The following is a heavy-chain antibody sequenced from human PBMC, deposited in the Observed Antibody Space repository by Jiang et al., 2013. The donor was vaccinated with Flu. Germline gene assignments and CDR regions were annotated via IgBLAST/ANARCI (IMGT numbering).Heavy chain of an antibody. CDR3: ARDSPLVGDTATGFDAFDI. Sequence: FTISRDNAKNSLYLQMNSLRAEDTAVYYCARDSPLVGDTATGFDAFDIWGQGTMVTVSS. V-gene: IGHV3-48*03. J-gene: IGHJ3*02. D-gene: IGHD1-26*01.